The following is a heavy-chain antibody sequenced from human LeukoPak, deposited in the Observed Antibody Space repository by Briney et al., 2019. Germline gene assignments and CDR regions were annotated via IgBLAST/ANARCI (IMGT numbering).Heavy chain of an antibody. V-gene: IGHV3-7*03. D-gene: IGHD3-3*01. CDR2: IKLDGSEK. CDR1: GFTFGKYW. Sequence: GGSLRLSCVASGFTFGKYWMSWVRQAPGKGLEWVANIKLDGSEKNYVDSVKGRFTISRDNAKNSLYLQMNSLRAEDTAVFYCARDQYDTWSRRGNFDSWGQGTLVIVSS. J-gene: IGHJ4*02. CDR3: ARDQYDTWSRRGNFDS.